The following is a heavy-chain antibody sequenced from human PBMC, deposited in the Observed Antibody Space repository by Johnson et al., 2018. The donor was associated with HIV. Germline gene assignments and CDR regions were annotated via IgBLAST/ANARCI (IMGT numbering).Heavy chain of an antibody. CDR1: GFTVRGNY. V-gene: IGHV3-66*01. CDR2: IYSDGST. CDR3: ARDAPNFFTSGVRDDAFDI. Sequence: VQLVESGGGLVQPGGSLRLSSLASGFTVRGNYMNWVRQAPGKGLEWVPVIYSDGSTYYAAPVQGRFTVSSDNSQNLLYLQLSSLRAEDTAVYYCARDAPNFFTSGVRDDAFDIWGPGTMVTVSP. D-gene: IGHD5-12*01. J-gene: IGHJ3*02.